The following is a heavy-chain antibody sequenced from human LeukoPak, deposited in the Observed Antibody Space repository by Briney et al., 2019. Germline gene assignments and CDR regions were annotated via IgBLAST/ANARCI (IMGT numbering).Heavy chain of an antibody. CDR2: IYHSGST. CDR1: GGSISSSNW. CDR3: ARGRDYDSSGYYGDV. D-gene: IGHD3-22*01. V-gene: IGHV4-4*02. Sequence: PSETLSLTCAVSGGSISSSNWWSWVRQPPGKGLEWIGEIYHSGSTNYNPSLKSRVTISVDTSKNQFSLKLSSVTAADTAVYYCARGRDYDSSGYYGDVWGQGTTVTVSS. J-gene: IGHJ6*02.